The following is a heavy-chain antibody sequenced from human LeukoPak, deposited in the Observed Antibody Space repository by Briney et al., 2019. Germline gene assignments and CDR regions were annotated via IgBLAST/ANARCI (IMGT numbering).Heavy chain of an antibody. CDR1: GFTFSSYE. CDR2: ISSDGATI. CDR3: ARYSSPVGNCFDP. D-gene: IGHD4-11*01. V-gene: IGHV3-48*03. Sequence: TGGSLRLSCAASGFTFSSYEMNWVRQAPGRGLQWVSYISSDGATIHYADSVKGRFTISRDNVKNSLYLQMNSLGAEDTGVYYCARYSSPVGNCFDPWGQGTLVTVSS. J-gene: IGHJ5*02.